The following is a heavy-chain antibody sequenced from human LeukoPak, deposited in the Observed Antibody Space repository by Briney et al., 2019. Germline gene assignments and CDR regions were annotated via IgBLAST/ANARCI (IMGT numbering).Heavy chain of an antibody. J-gene: IGHJ5*02. Sequence: ASVKVSCKASGYTFTNYYMHWVRQAPGKGLEWMGGFDPEDGETIYAQKFQGRVTMTEDTSTDTAYMELSSLRSEDTAVYYCATVQYYGNWFDPWGQGTLVTVSS. CDR1: GYTFTNYY. V-gene: IGHV1-24*01. CDR2: FDPEDGET. CDR3: ATVQYYGNWFDP. D-gene: IGHD2/OR15-2a*01.